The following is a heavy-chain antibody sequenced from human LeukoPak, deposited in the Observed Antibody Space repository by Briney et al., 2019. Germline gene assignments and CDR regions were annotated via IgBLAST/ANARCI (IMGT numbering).Heavy chain of an antibody. CDR2: ISAYNGNT. V-gene: IGHV1-18*01. D-gene: IGHD2-15*01. CDR1: GYTFTSYG. Sequence: ASVKVSCKASGYTFTSYGISWVRQAPGQGLEWMGWISAYNGNTNYAQKLQGRVTMTIDTSTSTAYMELRSLRSDDTAVYYCARAPPDHTPGGYWGQGTLVTVSS. CDR3: ARAPPDHTPGGY. J-gene: IGHJ4*02.